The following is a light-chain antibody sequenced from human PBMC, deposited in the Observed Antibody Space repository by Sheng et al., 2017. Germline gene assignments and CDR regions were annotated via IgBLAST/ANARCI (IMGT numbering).Light chain of an antibody. V-gene: IGKV1-9*01. Sequence: DIQLAQSPSFLSASVGDIVTITCRASQDITSYLAWYQHKPGKAPMLLIYAASSLQSGVPSRFGGSGSGTEFTLTISSLQPEDFATYYCQQVNRYPFTFGPGTKVEIK. J-gene: IGKJ3*01. CDR2: AAS. CDR1: QDITSY. CDR3: QQVNRYPFT.